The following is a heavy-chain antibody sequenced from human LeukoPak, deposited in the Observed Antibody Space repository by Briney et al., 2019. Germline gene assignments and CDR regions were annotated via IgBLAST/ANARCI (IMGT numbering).Heavy chain of an antibody. D-gene: IGHD3-3*01. CDR2: ISYDGSNK. CDR3: AKDKGPYYDFWSGYGMDV. Sequence: PGGSLKLSCAASGFTFSSYGMHWVRQAPGKRLEWVAVISYDGSNKYYADSVKGRFTISRDNSKNTLYLQMNSLRAEDTAVYYCAKDKGPYYDFWSGYGMDVWGQGTTVTVSS. CDR1: GFTFSSYG. V-gene: IGHV3-30*18. J-gene: IGHJ6*02.